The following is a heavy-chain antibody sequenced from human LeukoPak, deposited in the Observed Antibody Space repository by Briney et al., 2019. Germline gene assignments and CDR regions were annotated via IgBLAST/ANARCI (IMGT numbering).Heavy chain of an antibody. CDR3: VSMVRGIGY. CDR2: VWYDGNRK. J-gene: IGHJ4*02. CDR1: GFTFSNHA. V-gene: IGHV3-30*02. Sequence: QPGGSLRLSCAASGFTFSNHAMHWVRQAPGKGLEWVTLVWYDGNRKYYADSVKGRFTISRDNSKNSVYLQLNSLRPEDTAMYYCVSMVRGIGYWGQGTLVTVSS. D-gene: IGHD3-10*01.